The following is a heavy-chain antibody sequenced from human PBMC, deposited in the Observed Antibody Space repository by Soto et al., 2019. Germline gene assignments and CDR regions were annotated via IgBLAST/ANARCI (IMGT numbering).Heavy chain of an antibody. D-gene: IGHD2-15*01. CDR2: IYSGGST. V-gene: IGHV3-53*02. CDR1: GFTVSSNY. J-gene: IGHJ3*02. Sequence: EVQLVETGGGLIQPGGSLRLSCAASGFTVSSNYMSWVRQAPGKGLEWVSVIYSGGSTYYADSVKGRFTTSRNNSKNTRYLQMNSLRAEDTAVYYCATTTVVTAGAAFDIWGQGTTVAVSS. CDR3: ATTTVVTAGAAFDI.